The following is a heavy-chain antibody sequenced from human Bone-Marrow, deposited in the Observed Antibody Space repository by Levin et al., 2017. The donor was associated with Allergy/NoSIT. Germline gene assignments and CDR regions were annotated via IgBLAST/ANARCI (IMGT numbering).Heavy chain of an antibody. CDR2: ISGSGGSI. V-gene: IGHV3-23*01. Sequence: GGSLRLSCGASGFNFNTYGVTWVRQAPGKGLEWVSLISGSGGSIYYADSVKGRFTISKDKSKNTVYLQMHSLRAEDTAVYYCAKNTEPYGGYLHYWGQGTLVTVSS. CDR3: AKNTEPYGGYLHY. J-gene: IGHJ4*02. D-gene: IGHD4/OR15-4a*01. CDR1: GFNFNTYG.